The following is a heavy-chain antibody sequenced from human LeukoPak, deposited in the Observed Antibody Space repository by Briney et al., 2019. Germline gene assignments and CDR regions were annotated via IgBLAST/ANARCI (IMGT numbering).Heavy chain of an antibody. J-gene: IGHJ6*04. CDR1: DYTFTNYN. V-gene: IGHV1-2*02. CDR2: INPNSGGT. D-gene: IGHD3-10*01. CDR3: AQNYYGSPMDV. Sequence: GASVKVSCKTSDYTFTNYNINWVRQAPGQGLEWMGWINPNSGGTNYAQKFQGRVTMTRDTSISTAYMELSRLRSDDTAVYYCAQNYYGSPMDVWGKGTTVTVSS.